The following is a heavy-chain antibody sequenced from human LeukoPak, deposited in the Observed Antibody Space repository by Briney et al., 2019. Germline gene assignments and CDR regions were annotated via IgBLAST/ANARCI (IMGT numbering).Heavy chain of an antibody. J-gene: IGHJ6*02. CDR3: ARDRHSGYDPDYYYYYGMDV. CDR2: IIPILGIA. V-gene: IGHV1-69*10. CDR1: GGTFSNYA. Sequence: SVKVSCKASGGTFSNYAITWLRLAPGQGLEWMGGIIPILGIANYAQKFQGRVTITADKSTSTAYMELSSLRSEDTAVYYCARDRHSGYDPDYYYYYGMDVWGQGTTVTVSS. D-gene: IGHD5-12*01.